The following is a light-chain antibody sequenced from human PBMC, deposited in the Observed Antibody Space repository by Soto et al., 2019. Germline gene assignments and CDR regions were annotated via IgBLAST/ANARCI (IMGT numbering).Light chain of an antibody. Sequence: EIVLTQSPGTLCLSPGEGATLXCRASQSLLSSYFAWYQQRPGQAPILLSYGASSRATGLPDRFSGSGSGTDFTLTTSRLEPEDFAMYFCQQYVSSPQTFGQGTKVDIK. CDR1: QSLLSSY. CDR3: QQYVSSPQT. J-gene: IGKJ1*01. CDR2: GAS. V-gene: IGKV3-20*01.